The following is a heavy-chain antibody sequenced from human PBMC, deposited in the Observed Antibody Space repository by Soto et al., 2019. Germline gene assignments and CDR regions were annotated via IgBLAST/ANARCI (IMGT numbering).Heavy chain of an antibody. CDR1: GGTFSRDA. CDR2: IIPIFGTA. D-gene: IGHD5-18*01. V-gene: IGHV1-69*13. J-gene: IGHJ6*02. Sequence: ASVKGACKASGGTFSRDAISWVRQTPGQGLEWMGGIIPIFGTANYAQKFQGRVTITADESTSTAYMELSSLRSEDTAVYYCARYSYGPPHYYYGMDVWGQGTTVTVSS. CDR3: ARYSYGPPHYYYGMDV.